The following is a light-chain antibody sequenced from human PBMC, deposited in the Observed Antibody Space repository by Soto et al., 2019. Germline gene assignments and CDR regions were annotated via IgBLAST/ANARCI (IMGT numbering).Light chain of an antibody. V-gene: IGLV2-14*01. Sequence: QSALTQPASVSGSPGQSIAISCTGTSSDVGGYNYVSWYQQHPGKTPNLMIYDVSNRPSGVSNRFSGSKSGNTASLTISGLQAEDEADYYCSSYTGSSTWVFGGETKLTVL. CDR3: SSYTGSSTWV. CDR1: SSDVGGYNY. J-gene: IGLJ3*02. CDR2: DVS.